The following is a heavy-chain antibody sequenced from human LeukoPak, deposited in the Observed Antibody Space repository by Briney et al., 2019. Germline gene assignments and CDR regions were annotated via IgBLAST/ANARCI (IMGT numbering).Heavy chain of an antibody. D-gene: IGHD6-19*01. CDR3: ARVQGSSGWYYFDY. Sequence: SVKVSCKASGGTFSSYAISWVRQAPGQGLDWMGGVIPIFGTANYAQKFQGRVTITADESTSTAYMELSSLRSEDTAVYYCARVQGSSGWYYFDYWGQGTLVTVSS. V-gene: IGHV1-69*13. CDR2: VIPIFGTA. J-gene: IGHJ4*02. CDR1: GGTFSSYA.